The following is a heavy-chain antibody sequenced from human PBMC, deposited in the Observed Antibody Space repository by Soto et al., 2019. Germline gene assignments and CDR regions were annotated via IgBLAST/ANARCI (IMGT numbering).Heavy chain of an antibody. CDR1: GGTFSSYT. D-gene: IGHD3-16*02. J-gene: IGHJ4*02. CDR3: ARAFPVIRRSGRYRDGAGGGRDY. V-gene: IGHV1-69*02. CDR2: IIPILGIA. Sequence: QVQLVQSGAEVKKPGSSVKVSCKASGGTFSSYTISWVRQAPGQGLEWMGRIIPILGIANYAQKFQGRVTITEEKSTSTAYMELSSLRSEDTALYYCARAFPVIRRSGRYRDGAGGGRDYWGQGTQVTVSS.